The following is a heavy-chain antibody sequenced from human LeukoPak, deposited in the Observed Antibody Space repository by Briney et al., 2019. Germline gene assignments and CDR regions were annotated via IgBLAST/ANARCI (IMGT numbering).Heavy chain of an antibody. J-gene: IGHJ4*02. Sequence: GGSLRLSCAASGFTFSSYTMSWVRQAPGKGLEWVSTITTSDGNTYYADSVKGRFTVSRDNSKNTLFLQMSSLRAEDTAVYYCAKDGGLWVSAHWGDSWGRGTLVTVSS. V-gene: IGHV3-23*01. CDR1: GFTFSSYT. CDR2: ITTSDGNT. D-gene: IGHD7-27*01. CDR3: AKDGGLWVSAHWGDS.